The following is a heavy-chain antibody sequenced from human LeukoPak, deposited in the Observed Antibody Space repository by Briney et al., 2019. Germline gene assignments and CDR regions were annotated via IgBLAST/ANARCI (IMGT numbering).Heavy chain of an antibody. V-gene: IGHV4-39*02. D-gene: IGHD2/OR15-2a*01. CDR2: IYYSGST. CDR1: GGSISSSSYY. J-gene: IGHJ4*02. Sequence: SETLSLTCTVSGGSISSSSYYWGWIRHPPGKGLEWVGSIYYSGSTYYNPSLKSRVTISVDTSKNQFSLKLSSVTAADTAVYYCARDGGSSFYSMYYFDYWGQGTLVTVSS. CDR3: ARDGGSSFYSMYYFDY.